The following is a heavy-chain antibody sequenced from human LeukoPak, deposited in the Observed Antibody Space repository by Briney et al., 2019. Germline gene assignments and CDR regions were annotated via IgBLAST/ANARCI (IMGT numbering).Heavy chain of an antibody. D-gene: IGHD3-22*01. J-gene: IGHJ4*02. CDR2: SSSSSSYI. V-gene: IGHV3-21*01. Sequence: GGSLTLSCTASGFTISNNSNNWVCNAQPKGQEWVSSSSSSSSYIYYADSFKDRFTISTDNAKNNQYLQMNSPVADATAAYYYSRDSSAYCDSSGSDYWGQGTLVTVSS. CDR3: SRDSSAYCDSSGSDY. CDR1: GFTISNNS.